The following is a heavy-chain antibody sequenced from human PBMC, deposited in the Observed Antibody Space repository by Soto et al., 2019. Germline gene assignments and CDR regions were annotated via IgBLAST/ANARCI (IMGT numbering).Heavy chain of an antibody. V-gene: IGHV4-39*02. D-gene: IGHD1-1*01. CDR3: AKEGPPIRAYNPPEYFQD. Sequence: QLQLQESGPGLVKPSETLSLTCTVSGGSIRNGSNYWGWIRQPPGKGLEWIGSIFYPGGTYYNPSLKSRVTISVNTSKDQFSLKLSSVTAAETAVYYCAKEGPPIRAYNPPEYFQDWGQGTLVTVSS. CDR1: GGSIRNGSNY. CDR2: IFYPGGT. J-gene: IGHJ1*01.